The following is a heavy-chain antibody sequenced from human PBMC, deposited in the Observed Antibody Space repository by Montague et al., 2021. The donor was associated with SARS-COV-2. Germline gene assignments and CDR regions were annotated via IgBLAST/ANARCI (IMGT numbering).Heavy chain of an antibody. CDR1: GGSIRSENYY. J-gene: IGHJ5*02. CDR3: AGDGTAGDWFDP. CDR2: IHYSGST. V-gene: IGHV4-31*03. Sequence: TLSLTCTVSGGSIRSENYYWSWIRQHPGKGLEWIGYIHYSGSTDYNPSINSRVSISVDTSKNQFSLKLRSVTAADTAVYFCAGDGTAGDWFDPWGQGTLGTLSS. D-gene: IGHD1-26*01.